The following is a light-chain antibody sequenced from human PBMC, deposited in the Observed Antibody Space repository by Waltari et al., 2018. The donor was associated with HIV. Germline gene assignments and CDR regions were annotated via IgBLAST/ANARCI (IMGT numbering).Light chain of an antibody. Sequence: VLTQSPATLSLSPGERVTLSCRASQSVRSYLAWYQQKPGQAPRLLIYAASNRATGIPARFSGRGSGTDFTLTISSPEPEDFAVYYCQQRTNWPPSITFGQGTRLEIK. CDR2: AAS. J-gene: IGKJ5*01. V-gene: IGKV3-11*01. CDR3: QQRTNWPPSIT. CDR1: QSVRSY.